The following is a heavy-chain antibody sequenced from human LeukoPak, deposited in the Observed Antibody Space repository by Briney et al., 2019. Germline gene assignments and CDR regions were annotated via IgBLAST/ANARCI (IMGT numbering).Heavy chain of an antibody. CDR1: GGSISSGGYY. J-gene: IGHJ5*02. V-gene: IGHV4-31*03. D-gene: IGHD3-3*01. CDR3: ARGSDTIFGRNWFDP. Sequence: SQTLSPTCTVSGGSISSGGYYWSWIRQHPGKGLEWIGYIYYSGSTYYNPSLRSRVTISVDTSKNQLSLKLSSETAADTAVYYCARGSDTIFGRNWFDPWGQGTLVTVSS. CDR2: IYYSGST.